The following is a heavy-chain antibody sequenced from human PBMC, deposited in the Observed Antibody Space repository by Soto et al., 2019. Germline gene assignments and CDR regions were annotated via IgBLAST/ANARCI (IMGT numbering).Heavy chain of an antibody. Sequence: GGSLRLSCAASGFTFSSYAMSWVRQAPGKGLEWVSAISGSGGSTYYADSVKGRFTISRDNSKNTLYLQMNSLRAEDTAVYYCAKAVELYGDYGSSGYWGQGTLVTVSS. CDR1: GFTFSSYA. CDR3: AKAVELYGDYGSSGY. V-gene: IGHV3-23*01. D-gene: IGHD4-17*01. J-gene: IGHJ4*02. CDR2: ISGSGGST.